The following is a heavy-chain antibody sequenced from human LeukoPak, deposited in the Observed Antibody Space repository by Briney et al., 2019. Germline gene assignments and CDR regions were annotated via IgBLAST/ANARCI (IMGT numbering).Heavy chain of an antibody. Sequence: PGGSLRLSCAASGFAFSTYWMSWVRQAPGKGLEWIGEINHSGSTNYNPSLKSRVTISVDTSKNQFSLKLSSVTAADTAVYYCARVYYDSSGYYSCFDYWGQGTLVTVSS. V-gene: IGHV4-34*01. D-gene: IGHD3-22*01. CDR1: GFAFSTYW. J-gene: IGHJ4*02. CDR2: INHSGST. CDR3: ARVYYDSSGYYSCFDY.